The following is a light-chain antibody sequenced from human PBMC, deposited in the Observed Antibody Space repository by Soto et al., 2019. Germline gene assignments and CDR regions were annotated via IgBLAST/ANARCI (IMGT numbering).Light chain of an antibody. Sequence: DIQMTQSPSSLSASVGDRVTITCRASQGIRNDLAWYQQKPGKAPKRLIYAASSLQSGVPSRFSGSGSGTEFTLTIISLQPEDFATYYCLQHNNYPPLTFGQGTRLEIK. V-gene: IGKV1-17*01. CDR1: QGIRND. CDR3: LQHNNYPPLT. J-gene: IGKJ5*01. CDR2: AAS.